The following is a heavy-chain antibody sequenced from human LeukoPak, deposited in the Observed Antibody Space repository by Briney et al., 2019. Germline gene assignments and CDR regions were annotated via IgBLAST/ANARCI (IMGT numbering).Heavy chain of an antibody. CDR2: ISSNGDNT. J-gene: IGHJ3*02. CDR3: ARGYSNYGYTFDM. V-gene: IGHV3-64*01. D-gene: IGHD4-11*01. CDR1: GFTFSTYA. Sequence: PGGSLRLSCAASGFTFSTYAMHWVRQAPGKRLECISSISSNGDNTYYAKSVKGRFTISRDNAKNSLYLQMNSLRAEDTAVYHCARGYSNYGYTFDMWGQGTMVTVSS.